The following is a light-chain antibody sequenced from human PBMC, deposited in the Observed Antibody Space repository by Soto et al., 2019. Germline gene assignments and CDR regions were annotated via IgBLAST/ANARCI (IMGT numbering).Light chain of an antibody. J-gene: IGLJ2*01. CDR3: SSHTSSTLVV. V-gene: IGLV2-14*01. CDR1: SSDIGAYNY. Sequence: QSALTQPASVSGSPGQSITISCAGTSSDIGAYNYVSWYQQYPGKAPKLMIHDVSNRPSGVSNRFSGSKSGNTASLTISGLQADVEADYYCSSHTSSTLVVFGGGTIVTVL. CDR2: DVS.